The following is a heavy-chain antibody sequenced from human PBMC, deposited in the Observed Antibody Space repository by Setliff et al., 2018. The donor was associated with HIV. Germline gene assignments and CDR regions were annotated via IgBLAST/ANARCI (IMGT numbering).Heavy chain of an antibody. CDR1: GFTFSFYG. J-gene: IGHJ4*02. CDR3: AKNLYRSPWSPLDY. CDR2: IRYDDSYK. D-gene: IGHD6-19*01. V-gene: IGHV3-30*02. Sequence: SLRLSCAASGFTFSFYGMHWVRQAPGKGLEWVAFIRYDDSYKFYADSAKGRFTISRDNSKNTLYLQMNSLRADDTAVYYCAKNLYRSPWSPLDYWGQGTLVTVSS.